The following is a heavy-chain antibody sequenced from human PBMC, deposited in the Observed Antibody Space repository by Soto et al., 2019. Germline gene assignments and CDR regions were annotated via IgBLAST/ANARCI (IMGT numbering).Heavy chain of an antibody. D-gene: IGHD1-26*01. CDR3: ARWESGSYFYYYYGMDV. Sequence: SETLSLTCTVSGGSISGYYWSWIRQPPGKGLEWIGSIYYSGSTYHNPSLKSRVTISVDRSNNQFSLKLTSVTAADTAVYYCARWESGSYFYYYYGMDVWGQGTTVTVSS. V-gene: IGHV4-59*05. CDR1: GGSISGYY. CDR2: IYYSGST. J-gene: IGHJ6*02.